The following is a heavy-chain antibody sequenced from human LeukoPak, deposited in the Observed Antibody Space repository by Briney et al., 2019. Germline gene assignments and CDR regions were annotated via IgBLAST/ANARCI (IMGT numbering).Heavy chain of an antibody. CDR3: ARLGGAYFKGGMDV. CDR2: IYNDETT. D-gene: IGHD3-10*01. Sequence: SETLSLTCTVSGGSISSGSYYWGWIRQPPGKGLEWIGSIYNDETTYYNTSLKSRVTLSVDTSKNQFSLVLTSVTAADTAVYYCARLGGAYFKGGMDVWGQGTTVTVSS. CDR1: GGSISSGSYY. V-gene: IGHV4-39*07. J-gene: IGHJ6*02.